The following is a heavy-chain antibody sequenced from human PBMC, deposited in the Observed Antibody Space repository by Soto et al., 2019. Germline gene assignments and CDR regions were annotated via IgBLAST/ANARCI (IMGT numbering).Heavy chain of an antibody. CDR1: GFTFGNNW. CDR3: ATAEVDY. V-gene: IGHV3-74*01. Sequence: GWSLRLSCATSGFTFGNNWMHWVRQAPGKGLEWVSRMNSDGSTTNYAGSVKGRFTVSRDNARNTLYLQMNSLRAEDTAVYYCATAEVDYWGPGTMVTVSS. CDR2: MNSDGSTT. J-gene: IGHJ4*02.